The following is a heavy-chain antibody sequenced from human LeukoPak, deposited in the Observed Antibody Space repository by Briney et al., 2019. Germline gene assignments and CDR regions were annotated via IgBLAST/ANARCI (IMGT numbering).Heavy chain of an antibody. CDR3: ARSLWPEDY. CDR1: GFTFSSYW. D-gene: IGHD2-21*01. Sequence: PGGSLRLSCAASGFTFSSYWMSWVRQAPGKGLEWVANIEKDGSDKYYVYSVKGRFTISRDNAKDSVYLQMDSLRAEDSAVYYCARSLWPEDYWGQGTLVTVSS. V-gene: IGHV3-7*01. J-gene: IGHJ4*02. CDR2: IEKDGSDK.